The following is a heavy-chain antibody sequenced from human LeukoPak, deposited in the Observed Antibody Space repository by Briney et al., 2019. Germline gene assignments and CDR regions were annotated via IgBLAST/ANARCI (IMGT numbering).Heavy chain of an antibody. J-gene: IGHJ3*02. D-gene: IGHD3-10*01. CDR2: INPNSGGT. CDR1: GYTFTGYY. Sequence: ASVKVSCKASGYTFTGYYMHWVRQAPGQGLEWMGWINPNSGGTNYAQKFQGRVTMTRDTSISTAYMELSRLRSDDTAAYYCARSYGEADAFDIWGQGTMVTVSS. CDR3: ARSYGEADAFDI. V-gene: IGHV1-2*02.